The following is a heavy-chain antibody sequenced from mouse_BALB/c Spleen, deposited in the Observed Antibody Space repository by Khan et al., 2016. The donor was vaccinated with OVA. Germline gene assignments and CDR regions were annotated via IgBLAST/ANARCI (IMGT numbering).Heavy chain of an antibody. CDR1: GYSITTDYA. CDR2: ISYSGNT. Sequence: EVQLVESGPGLVKPSQSLSLTCTVTGYSITTDYAWNWIRQFPGNKLEWMGYISYSGNTKYNPSLKSRISITRDTSKNQFFLQLKSVTTEDTATYYCAKDGSRYNYAMDYWDQGTSVTVSS. CDR3: AKDGSRYNYAMDY. J-gene: IGHJ4*01. V-gene: IGHV3-2*02. D-gene: IGHD2-3*01.